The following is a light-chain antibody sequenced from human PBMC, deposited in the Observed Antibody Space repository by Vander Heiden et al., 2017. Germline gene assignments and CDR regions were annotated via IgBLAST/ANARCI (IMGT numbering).Light chain of an antibody. Sequence: TVMTQSRATLSVSPGERATLSCRASQSVGIDLAWYQQKPGQAPRLLIYGASTRSTGFPARFSGSGSGTEFTLTISSLQSEDFALYYCQQDNSWPPTFGGGTKVEIK. CDR2: GAS. CDR1: QSVGID. CDR3: QQDNSWPPT. V-gene: IGKV3-15*01. J-gene: IGKJ4*01.